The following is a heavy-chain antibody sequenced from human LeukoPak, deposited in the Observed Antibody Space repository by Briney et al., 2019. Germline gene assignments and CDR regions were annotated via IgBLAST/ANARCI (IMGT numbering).Heavy chain of an antibody. D-gene: IGHD2-21*01. Sequence: SETLSLTCSVSGASISSYYWSWIRQPPGKGLEWTGYIDYSGSTNYSPSLKSRVTISADTSKNQFSLKLTSLTAADTALYFCARHYSSDPFDYWGQGTLVTVSS. CDR2: IDYSGST. CDR1: GASISSYY. V-gene: IGHV4-59*08. J-gene: IGHJ4*02. CDR3: ARHYSSDPFDY.